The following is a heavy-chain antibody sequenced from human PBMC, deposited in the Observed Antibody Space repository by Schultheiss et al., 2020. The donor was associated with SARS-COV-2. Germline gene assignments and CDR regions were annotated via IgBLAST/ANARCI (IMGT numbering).Heavy chain of an antibody. Sequence: GGSLRLSCAASGFTFSSYEMNWVRQAPGKGLEWVAVIWYDGSNKYYADSVKGRFTISRDNSKNTLYLQMNSLRAEDTAVYYCARVPYCGGDCYAFDIWGQGTMVTVSS. V-gene: IGHV3-33*08. CDR2: IWYDGSNK. CDR1: GFTFSSYE. J-gene: IGHJ3*02. CDR3: ARVPYCGGDCYAFDI. D-gene: IGHD2-21*01.